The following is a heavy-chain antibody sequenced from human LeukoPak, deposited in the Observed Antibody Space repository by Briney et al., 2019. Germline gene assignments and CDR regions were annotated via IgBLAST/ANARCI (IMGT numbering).Heavy chain of an antibody. J-gene: IGHJ4*02. V-gene: IGHV3-48*03. D-gene: IGHD3-22*01. Sequence: GGSLRLSCAASGFTFSSYEMNWVRQAPGRGLEWVSFISSSGSSIYYVDSVKGRFIISRDNAKNSLFLQMNSLRAEDTAVYYCARRGYYDTSGYLFDDWGQGTLVTVSS. CDR3: ARRGYYDTSGYLFDD. CDR1: GFTFSSYE. CDR2: ISSSGSSI.